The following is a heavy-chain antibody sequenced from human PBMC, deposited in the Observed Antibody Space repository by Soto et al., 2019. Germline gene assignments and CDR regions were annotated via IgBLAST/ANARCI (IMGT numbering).Heavy chain of an antibody. CDR1: GFTFSSYG. J-gene: IGHJ5*02. CDR2: ISYDGSNK. D-gene: IGHD2-2*01. CDR3: AKELGYCSSTSCEGWFEP. Sequence: PGGSLRLSCAASGFTFSSYGMHWVRQSPGKGLAWVAVISYDGSNKYYADSVKGRFTISRDNSKNTLYLQMNSLRAEDTAVYYCAKELGYCSSTSCEGWFEPWGKGTLGTVS. V-gene: IGHV3-30*18.